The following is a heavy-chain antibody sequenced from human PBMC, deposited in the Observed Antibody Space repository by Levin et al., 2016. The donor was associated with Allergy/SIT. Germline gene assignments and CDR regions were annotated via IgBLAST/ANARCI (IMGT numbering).Heavy chain of an antibody. CDR2: IHKSGRT. J-gene: IGHJ5*01. Sequence: SETLSLTCIVSAGSISSSGGYYWGWIRQPPGKGLEWMATIHKSGRTYYDPSLQSRLTISVDTSKNHFSLTLNSVTAADTGVYYCASLRYYPGSGSFPDSWGQGTLVTVSS. CDR3: ASLRYYPGSGSFPDS. CDR1: AGSISSSGGYY. V-gene: IGHV4-39*01. D-gene: IGHD3-10*01.